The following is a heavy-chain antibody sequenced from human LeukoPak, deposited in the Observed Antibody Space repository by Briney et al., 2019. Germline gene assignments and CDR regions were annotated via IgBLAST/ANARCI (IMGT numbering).Heavy chain of an antibody. J-gene: IGHJ4*02. V-gene: IGHV1-2*02. CDR2: INPNSGGT. Sequence: GASVAVSFKASGYTFTGYYMHWVRQAPGQGLEWMGWINPNSGGTNYAQKFQGRVTMTRDTSISTAYMELSRLRSDDTAVYYCARFPLGQWLGFDYWGQGTLVTVSS. CDR1: GYTFTGYY. CDR3: ARFPLGQWLGFDY. D-gene: IGHD6-19*01.